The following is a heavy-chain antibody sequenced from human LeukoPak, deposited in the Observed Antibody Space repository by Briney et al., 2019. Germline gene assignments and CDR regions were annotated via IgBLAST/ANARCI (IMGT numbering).Heavy chain of an antibody. V-gene: IGHV3-23*01. D-gene: IGHD1-7*01. CDR1: GSTFSSYA. CDR2: ISGSGGST. J-gene: IGHJ4*02. CDR3: AKMGGSITGTTHYDY. Sequence: GGSLRPLCAASGSTFSSYAMSWVRHDTGKGLEWVSAISGSGGSTYYADSVKGRFTISRDNSKNTLYLQMNSLRAEDTAVYYCAKMGGSITGTTHYDYWGQGTLVTVSS.